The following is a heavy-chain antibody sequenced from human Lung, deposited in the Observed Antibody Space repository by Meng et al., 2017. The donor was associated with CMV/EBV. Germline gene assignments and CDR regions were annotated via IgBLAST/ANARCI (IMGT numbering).Heavy chain of an antibody. V-gene: IGHV1-2*02. Sequence: PTYTFTGYYMHWVRQAPGQGLEWLGWLNPNSGDTNYAQKFQGRVIMTRDTSISTAYMELSRLTSDDTAVYYCAREGRRSGYDNWFDPWGQGTLVTVSS. J-gene: IGHJ5*02. CDR2: LNPNSGDT. CDR3: AREGRRSGYDNWFDP. CDR1: TYTFTGYY. D-gene: IGHD3-22*01.